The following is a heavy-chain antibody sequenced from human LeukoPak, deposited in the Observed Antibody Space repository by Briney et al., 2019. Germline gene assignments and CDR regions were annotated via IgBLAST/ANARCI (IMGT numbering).Heavy chain of an antibody. CDR2: IKQDGSEK. CDR3: ARDTDYDFWSGYFDY. J-gene: IGHJ4*02. D-gene: IGHD3-3*01. CDR1: GFTFSSYW. Sequence: PGGSLRLSRAASGFTFSSYWMSWVRQAPGKGLEWVANIKQDGSEKYYVDSVKGRFTISRDNAKNSLYLQMNSLRAEDTAVYYCARDTDYDFWSGYFDYWGQGTLVTVSS. V-gene: IGHV3-7*01.